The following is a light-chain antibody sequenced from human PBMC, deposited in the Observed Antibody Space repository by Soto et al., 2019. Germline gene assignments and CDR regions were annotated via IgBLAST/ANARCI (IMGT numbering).Light chain of an antibody. CDR1: SGSIASNY. V-gene: IGLV6-57*04. CDR3: QSYDSSISVV. CDR2: EDN. J-gene: IGLJ2*01. Sequence: NFMLTQPHSVSESPGKTVTISCTRSSGSIASNYVQWYQQRPGSAPTTVIYEDNQRPSGVPDRFSGSIDSSSNSASLTISGLKTEDEADYYCQSYDSSISVVFGGETKVTVL.